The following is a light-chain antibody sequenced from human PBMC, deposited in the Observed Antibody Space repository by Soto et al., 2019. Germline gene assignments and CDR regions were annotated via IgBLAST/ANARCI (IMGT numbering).Light chain of an antibody. J-gene: IGKJ3*01. CDR3: QQSYSTTFT. V-gene: IGKV1-39*01. Sequence: DIQMTQSPSCGSASGVGRVSSTFLASQSISSYLNWYQQKPGKAPKLLIYAASSLQSGVPSRFSGSGSGTDFTLTISSLQPEDFATYYCQQSYSTTFTFGPGTKVDI. CDR1: QSISSY. CDR2: AAS.